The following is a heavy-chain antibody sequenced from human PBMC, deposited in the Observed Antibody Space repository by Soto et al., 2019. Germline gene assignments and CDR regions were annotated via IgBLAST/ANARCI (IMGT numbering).Heavy chain of an antibody. CDR1: GGTFSSYA. D-gene: IGHD2-2*02. J-gene: IGHJ6*02. V-gene: IGHV1-69*06. CDR3: ARINCSSTSCYTSYGMDV. Sequence: QVQLVQSGAEVKKPGSSVKVSCKASGGTFSSYAISWVRQAPGQGHDWMGGIIPIFGTANYAQKFQGRVTITADKSTSTAYMELRSLRSEDTAVYYCARINCSSTSCYTSYGMDVWGQGTTVTVSS. CDR2: IIPIFGTA.